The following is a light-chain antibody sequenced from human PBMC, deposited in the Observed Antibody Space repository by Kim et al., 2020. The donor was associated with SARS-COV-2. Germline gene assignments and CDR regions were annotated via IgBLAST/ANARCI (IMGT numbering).Light chain of an antibody. CDR2: VAS. J-gene: IGKJ2*01. CDR1: QPVNANS. V-gene: IGKV3-20*01. Sequence: IVLTQSPGTLSLSPGERATLSCRASQPVNANSLVWYQQKPGQAPRLLISVASTRATGIPDRFSGSGSGTDFTLTVSRLEPEDFAVYYCKQYGGSTRYTFGQGTKLEI. CDR3: KQYGGSTRYT.